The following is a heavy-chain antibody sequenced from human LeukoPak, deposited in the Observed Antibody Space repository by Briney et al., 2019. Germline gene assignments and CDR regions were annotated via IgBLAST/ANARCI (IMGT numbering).Heavy chain of an antibody. J-gene: IGHJ4*02. CDR2: MNPNSGNT. CDR3: ARAGSLRGYSSGWYSGY. CDR1: GYTFTSYD. Sequence: GASVKVSCKASGYTFTSYDINWVRQATGQGLEWMGWMNPNSGNTGYAQKFQGRVTMTRNTSISTAYMELSSLRSEDTAVYYCARAGSLRGYSSGWYSGYWGQGTLVTVSS. D-gene: IGHD6-19*01. V-gene: IGHV1-8*01.